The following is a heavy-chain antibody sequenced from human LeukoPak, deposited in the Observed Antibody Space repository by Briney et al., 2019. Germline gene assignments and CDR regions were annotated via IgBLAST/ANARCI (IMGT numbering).Heavy chain of an antibody. CDR3: ARRRHANNGVDV. V-gene: IGHV6-1*01. CDR2: TYYRSKWNY. J-gene: IGHJ6*02. CDR1: RDSVSTTTSI. Sequence: SQTLSLTCPISRDSVSTTTSIWNWIRQPPSRGLEWLGRTYYRSKWNYDYADSVKSRITISPDTSENQFSLQLQFVTPEDSAVYYCARRRHANNGVDVWGQGTTVTVSS.